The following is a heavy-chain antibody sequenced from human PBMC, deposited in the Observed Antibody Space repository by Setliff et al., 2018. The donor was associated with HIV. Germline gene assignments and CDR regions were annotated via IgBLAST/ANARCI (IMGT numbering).Heavy chain of an antibody. CDR2: VYPADSDS. CDR1: GYTFNIYY. D-gene: IGHD1-20*01. CDR3: ARVGNWYNSLPSPVGDY. Sequence: EESLKISCQASGYTFNIYYIAWVRQVPGKGLEWMGIVYPADSDSTYSPSFQGQVTISADTSISTAYLHFSSLKASDTAMYYCARVGNWYNSLPSPVGDYWGQGTLVTVSS. J-gene: IGHJ4*02. V-gene: IGHV5-51*01.